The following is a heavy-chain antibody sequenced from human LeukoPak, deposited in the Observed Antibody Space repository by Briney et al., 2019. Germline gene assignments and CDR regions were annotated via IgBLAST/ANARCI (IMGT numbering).Heavy chain of an antibody. CDR3: ARRTDAVDDAFDI. CDR2: IIPALDRA. CDR1: GGNFNNYA. Sequence: AASVKVSCKSSGGNFNNYAVNWVRQAPGQGLQWMGRIIPALDRANYAYNFQGRLTITADKSTKTAYMELSSLRSEDTGLYFCARRTDAVDDAFDIWGQGTMLTVSS. V-gene: IGHV1-69*04. D-gene: IGHD3/OR15-3a*01. J-gene: IGHJ3*02.